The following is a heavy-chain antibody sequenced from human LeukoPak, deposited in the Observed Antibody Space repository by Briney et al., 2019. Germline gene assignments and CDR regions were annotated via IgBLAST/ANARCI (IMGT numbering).Heavy chain of an antibody. J-gene: IGHJ6*03. CDR1: GYSNSSGYY. V-gene: IGHV4-38-2*02. CDR3: ARGGELLDYYYYYMDV. Sequence: SETLSLTCTVSGYSNSSGYYWGWIRQPPGKGLEWIGSIYHSGSTYYNPSLKSRVTISVDTSKNQFSLKLSSVTAADTAVYYCARGGELLDYYYYYMDVWGKGTTVTVSS. D-gene: IGHD1-26*01. CDR2: IYHSGST.